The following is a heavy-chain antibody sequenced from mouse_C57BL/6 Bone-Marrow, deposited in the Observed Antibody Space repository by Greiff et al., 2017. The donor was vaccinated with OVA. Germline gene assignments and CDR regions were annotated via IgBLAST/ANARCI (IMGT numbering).Heavy chain of an antibody. J-gene: IGHJ2*01. D-gene: IGHD1-1*01. Sequence: EVQVVESGGDLVKPGGSLKLSCAASGFTFSSYGMSWVRQTPDKRLEWVATISSGGSYTYYPDSVKGRFTISRDNAKNTLYLQMSSLKSEDTAMYYCARDYYGSSYYFDYWGKGTTLTVSS. CDR1: GFTFSSYG. V-gene: IGHV5-6*01. CDR2: ISSGGSYT. CDR3: ARDYYGSSYYFDY.